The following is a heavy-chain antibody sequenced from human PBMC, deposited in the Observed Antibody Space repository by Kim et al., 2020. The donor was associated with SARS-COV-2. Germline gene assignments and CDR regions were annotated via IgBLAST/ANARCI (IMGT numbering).Heavy chain of an antibody. CDR1: GDSISTSPYY. CDR3: ARLSRNSGMVDY. Sequence: SETLSLTCTVSGDSISTSPYYWGWIRQSPGTGLQCIGTYYNSGSTYYNPSLRGRLTVSADRSKNQFSLNLNSVTAADTAVYYCARLSRNSGMVDYWGQGTLVTVSS. CDR2: YYNSGST. V-gene: IGHV4-39*01. J-gene: IGHJ4*02. D-gene: IGHD3-10*01.